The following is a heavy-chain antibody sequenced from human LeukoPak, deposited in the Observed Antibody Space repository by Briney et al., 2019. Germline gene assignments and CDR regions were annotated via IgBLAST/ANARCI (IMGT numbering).Heavy chain of an antibody. CDR1: GGSISSGSYY. D-gene: IGHD7-27*01. V-gene: IGHV4-30-4*08. Sequence: PSQTLSLTCTVSGGSISSGSYYWSWIRQPPGKGLEWIGYIYYSGSTYYNPSLKSRVTISVDTSKNQFSLKLSSVTAADTAVYYCAREPYRLGIEAFDIWGQGTMVTVSS. CDR2: IYYSGST. J-gene: IGHJ3*02. CDR3: AREPYRLGIEAFDI.